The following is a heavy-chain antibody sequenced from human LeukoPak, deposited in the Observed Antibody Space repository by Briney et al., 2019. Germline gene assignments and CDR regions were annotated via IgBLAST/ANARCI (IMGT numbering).Heavy chain of an antibody. Sequence: ETLSLTCAVYGGSFSGYYWSWIRQPPGKGLEWIGEINHSGSTNYNPSLKSRVTISVDTSKNQFSLKLSSVTAADTAVYYCARGIDIVVVPAAIDPLAFFDYWGQGTLVTVSS. D-gene: IGHD2-2*02. CDR3: ARGIDIVVVPAAIDPLAFFDY. J-gene: IGHJ4*02. CDR2: INHSGST. V-gene: IGHV4-34*01. CDR1: GGSFSGYY.